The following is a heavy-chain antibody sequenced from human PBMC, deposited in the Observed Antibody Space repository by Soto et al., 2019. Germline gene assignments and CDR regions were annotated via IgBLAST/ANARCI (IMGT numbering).Heavy chain of an antibody. J-gene: IGHJ4*02. D-gene: IGHD3-22*01. CDR1: GYTFTSYD. CDR2: MNPNSGNT. V-gene: IGHV1-8*01. CDR3: ARGLQYYYDSSGYYDDY. Sequence: GASVKVSCKASGYTFTSYDINWVRQATGQGLEWMGWMNPNSGNTGYAQKFQGRVTMTRNTSISTAHMELSSLRSEDTAVYYCARGLQYYYDSSGYYDDYWGQGTLVTVSS.